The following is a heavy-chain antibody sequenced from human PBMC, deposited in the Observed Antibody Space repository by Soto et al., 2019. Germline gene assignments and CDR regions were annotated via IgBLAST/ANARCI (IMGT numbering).Heavy chain of an antibody. CDR3: ARVEYYDFWSGYYTGINYYGMDV. CDR1: GYTFTGYY. V-gene: IGHV1-2*02. J-gene: IGHJ6*02. D-gene: IGHD3-3*01. CDR2: INPNSGGT. Sequence: ASVKVSCKASGYTFTGYYIHWVRQAPGQGLEWMGWINPNSGGTNYAQKFQGRVTMTRDTSISTAYMELSRLRSDDTAVYYRARVEYYDFWSGYYTGINYYGMDVWGQGTTVTVSS.